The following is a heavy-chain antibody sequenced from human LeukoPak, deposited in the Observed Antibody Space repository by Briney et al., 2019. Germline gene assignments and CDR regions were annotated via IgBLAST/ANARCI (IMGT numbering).Heavy chain of an antibody. CDR2: INYSGST. J-gene: IGHJ6*03. D-gene: IGHD3-9*01. Sequence: PSETLSLTCSVSGGSISSSSYYWGWIRQPPGKGLEWIGSINYSGSTYYKPSLKSRVTISVDTSKNQFSLNLSSVTAADTAMYYCARGQGSVGDWFRDYYCYYMDVWGKGTTVTVSS. V-gene: IGHV4-39*01. CDR1: GGSISSSSYY. CDR3: ARGQGSVGDWFRDYYCYYMDV.